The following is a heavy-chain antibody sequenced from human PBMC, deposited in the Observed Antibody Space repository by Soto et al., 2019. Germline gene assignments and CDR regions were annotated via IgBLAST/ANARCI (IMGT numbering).Heavy chain of an antibody. J-gene: IGHJ4*01. Sequence: LSCAASGFTFSNAWINCVRQSPGKWLELVVRIKIKTDVGTTYFASPFKGRFAISRDYSKNIVYLQMNSLKTYYTVIYYCTKDSYSNMTVVRFDYWGHGTLVTVSS. D-gene: IGHD3-22*01. CDR3: TKDSYSNMTVVRFDY. CDR1: GFTFSNAW. V-gene: IGHV3-15*07. CDR2: IKIKTDVGTT.